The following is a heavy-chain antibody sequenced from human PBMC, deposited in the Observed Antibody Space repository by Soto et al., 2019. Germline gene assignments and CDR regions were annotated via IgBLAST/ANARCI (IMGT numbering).Heavy chain of an antibody. CDR3: ARRSNSGWFFDY. CDR2: IYYGGST. D-gene: IGHD6-13*01. J-gene: IGHJ4*02. CDR1: GGSISNSSPY. Sequence: QLQLQESGPGLVQPSETLSLTCTVSGGSISNSSPYWGWIRQPPGKGLECIGTIYYGGSTLYNTSLKSRVTISVDTSKNQFSLKLNSVTAADTALYYCARRSNSGWFFDYWGQGTLVTVSS. V-gene: IGHV4-39*01.